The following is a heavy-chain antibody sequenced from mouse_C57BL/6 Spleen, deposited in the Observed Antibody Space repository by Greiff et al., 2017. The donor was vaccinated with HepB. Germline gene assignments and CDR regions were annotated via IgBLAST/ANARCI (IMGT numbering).Heavy chain of an antibody. J-gene: IGHJ4*01. CDR3: ARHEDRGRFITTPEAMDY. CDR2: FYPGSGSI. D-gene: IGHD1-1*01. V-gene: IGHV1-62-2*01. CDR1: GYTFTEYT. Sequence: QVHVKQSGAELVKPGASVKLSCKASGYTFTEYTIHWVKQRSGQGLEWIGWFYPGSGSIKYNEKFKDKATLTADKSSSTVYMELSRLTSEDSAVYFCARHEDRGRFITTPEAMDYWGQGTSVTVSS.